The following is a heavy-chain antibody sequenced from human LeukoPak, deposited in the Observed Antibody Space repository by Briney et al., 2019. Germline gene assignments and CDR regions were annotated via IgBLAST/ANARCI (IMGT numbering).Heavy chain of an antibody. V-gene: IGHV3-30*18. D-gene: IGHD2-15*01. Sequence: PGRSLRLSCAASGFTFSSYGMHWVRQAPGKGLEWVAVISYDGSNKYYADSVKGRFTISRDNSKNTLYLQMNSPRAEDTAVYYCAKWSDASDIWGQGTMVTVSS. CDR2: ISYDGSNK. CDR1: GFTFSSYG. J-gene: IGHJ3*02. CDR3: AKWSDASDI.